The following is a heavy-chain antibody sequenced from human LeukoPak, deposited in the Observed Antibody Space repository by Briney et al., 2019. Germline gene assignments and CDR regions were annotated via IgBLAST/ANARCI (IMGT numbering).Heavy chain of an antibody. V-gene: IGHV3-23*01. CDR3: AKRGVVIRVILVGFHKEAYYFDS. CDR2: ISDRGSRT. Sequence: GGSLRLSCAVSGITLSNYGMSWVRQAPGKGLEWVAGISDRGSRTNYADSVKGRFTISTDHPKSTLYLQMNSLRAEDTAVYFCAKRGVVIRVILVGFHKEAYYFDSWGQGALVTVSS. CDR1: GITLSNYG. D-gene: IGHD3-22*01. J-gene: IGHJ4*02.